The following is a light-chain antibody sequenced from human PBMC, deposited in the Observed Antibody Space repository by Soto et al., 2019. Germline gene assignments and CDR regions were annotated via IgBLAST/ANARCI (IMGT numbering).Light chain of an antibody. J-gene: IGLJ1*01. CDR2: EVT. CDR3: TSYAGSNNLGV. Sequence: QSALTQPPSASGSPGQSVTISCTGTSSDVGGYNYVSWYQQHPGKAPKVIIYEVTKRPSGVPDRFSGSKSGNTASLTVCGLQAEDEADYYCTSYAGSNNLGVFGTWTKLTVL. CDR1: SSDVGGYNY. V-gene: IGLV2-8*01.